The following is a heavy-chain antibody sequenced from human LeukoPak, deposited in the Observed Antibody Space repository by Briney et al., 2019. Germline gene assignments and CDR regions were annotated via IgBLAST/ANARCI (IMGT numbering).Heavy chain of an antibody. CDR2: IWYDGSNK. V-gene: IGHV3-33*06. CDR3: AKEGDDSSGYPMAEYFQH. J-gene: IGHJ1*01. D-gene: IGHD3-22*01. Sequence: PGGSLRLSCAASGFTFSSYAMSWVRQAPGKGLEWVAVIWYDGSNKYYADSVKGRFTISRDNSKNTLYLQMNSLRAEDTAVYYCAKEGDDSSGYPMAEYFQHWGQGTLVTVSS. CDR1: GFTFSSYA.